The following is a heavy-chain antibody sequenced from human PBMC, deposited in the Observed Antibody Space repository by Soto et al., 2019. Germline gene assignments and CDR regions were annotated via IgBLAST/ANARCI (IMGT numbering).Heavy chain of an antibody. CDR2: ISTYNSNT. CDR3: ARDERDSCSGGDCFYFDS. Sequence: QVQLVQSGGEVKKPGASVKVSYKASGYTFTYYGISWVRQAPGQGLEWLGWISTYNSNTNSAPRLQGRLSMTTDTSTGTAYMELRSLTSDDTAVYYCARDERDSCSGGDCFYFDSWGQGTLVTVSS. V-gene: IGHV1-18*04. J-gene: IGHJ4*02. CDR1: GYTFTYYG. D-gene: IGHD2-21*02.